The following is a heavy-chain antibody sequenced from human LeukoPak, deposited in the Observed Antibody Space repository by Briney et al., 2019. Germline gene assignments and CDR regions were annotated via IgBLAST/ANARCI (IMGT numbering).Heavy chain of an antibody. D-gene: IGHD3-22*01. J-gene: IGHJ2*01. Sequence: PSETLSLTCTVSGRSISSSSYYWGWIRQPPGKGLEWIGNIYHSGNTYYSPSLKSRVTISVDTSKNHFSLRLSSVTAADTAVYYCARAPHSYDSGTYSVQQYFDLWGRGTLVTVSS. CDR1: GRSISSSSYY. V-gene: IGHV4-39*02. CDR2: IYHSGNT. CDR3: ARAPHSYDSGTYSVQQYFDL.